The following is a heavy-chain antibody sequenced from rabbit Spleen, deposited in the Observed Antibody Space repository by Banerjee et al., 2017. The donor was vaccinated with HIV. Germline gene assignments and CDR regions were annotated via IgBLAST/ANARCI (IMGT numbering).Heavy chain of an antibody. V-gene: IGHV1S43*01. Sequence: QSLEESGGGLVKPGGTLTLTCTVSGVDFSNYYYMCWVRQAPGKGLELIACIYTSSGNTWCARWVHSRFAISRSNSVNTVDLKMTSLTAAVTAAYFCARALATMTMMITPVNLWGPGTLVTVS. D-gene: IGHD2-1*01. CDR2: IYTSSGNT. J-gene: IGHJ4*01. CDR3: ARALATMTMMITPVNL. CDR1: GVDFSNYYY.